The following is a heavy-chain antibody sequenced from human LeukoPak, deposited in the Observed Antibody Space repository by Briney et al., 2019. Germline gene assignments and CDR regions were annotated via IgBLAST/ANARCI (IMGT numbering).Heavy chain of an antibody. CDR3: AREEDCSSTSCYVV. V-gene: IGHV4-61*02. J-gene: IGHJ6*04. CDR1: GGSISSGSYY. Sequence: KSSQTLSLTCTVSGGSISSGSYYWSWIRQPAGKGLEWIGRIYTSGSTNYNPSLKSRVTISVDTSKNQFSLKLSSVTAADTAVYYCAREEDCSSTSCYVVWGKGTTVTFSS. CDR2: IYTSGST. D-gene: IGHD2-2*01.